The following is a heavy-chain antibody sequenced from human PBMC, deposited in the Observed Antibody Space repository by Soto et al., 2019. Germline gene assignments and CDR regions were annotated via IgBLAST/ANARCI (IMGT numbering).Heavy chain of an antibody. CDR2: ISHDGSNK. V-gene: IGHV3-30*18. CDR1: GFTFSSYG. Sequence: QVQLVESGGGVVQPGRSLRLSCAASGFTFSSYGMHWVRQAPGKGLEWVAVISHDGSNKYYADSVKGRFTISRDNSKNTLYLQMNSLRAEDTAVYYCAKDRAGGGVWYFDYWGQGTLVTVSS. D-gene: IGHD3-16*01. CDR3: AKDRAGGGVWYFDY. J-gene: IGHJ4*02.